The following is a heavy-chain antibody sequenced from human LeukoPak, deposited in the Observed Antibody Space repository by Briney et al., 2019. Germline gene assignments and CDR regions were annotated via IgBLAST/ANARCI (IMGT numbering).Heavy chain of an antibody. D-gene: IGHD3-9*01. V-gene: IGHV3-30*02. CDR3: ANGNILADFDY. CDR2: IRYDGSEE. CDR1: GFTFRSYG. Sequence: PGGSLRLSCAASGFTFRSYGMHWVRQAPGKGLEWVAFIRYDGSEEYYADSVKGRFSISRDNSKNTLYLQMDSLRAEDTAVYYCANGNILADFDYWGQGTPVTVSS. J-gene: IGHJ4*02.